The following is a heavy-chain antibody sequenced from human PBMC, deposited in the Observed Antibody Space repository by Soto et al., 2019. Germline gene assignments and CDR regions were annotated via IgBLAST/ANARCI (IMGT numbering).Heavy chain of an antibody. D-gene: IGHD1-26*01. Sequence: SETLSFTCTVSGGSISSGGYYWSWIRQHPGKGLEWIGYIYYSGSTYYNPSLKSRVTISVDTSKNQFSLKLSSVTAADTAVYYCARDTRLLNGMDVWGQGTTVTVSS. J-gene: IGHJ6*02. CDR1: GGSISSGGYY. CDR2: IYYSGST. CDR3: ARDTRLLNGMDV. V-gene: IGHV4-31*03.